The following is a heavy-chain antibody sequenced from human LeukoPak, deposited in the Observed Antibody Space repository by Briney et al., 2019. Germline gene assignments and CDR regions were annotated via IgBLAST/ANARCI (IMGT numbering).Heavy chain of an antibody. V-gene: IGHV3-21*01. J-gene: IGHJ4*02. CDR2: ITGSSSYI. CDR3: VRLRRNSDTSGFYYYYDF. D-gene: IGHD3-22*01. Sequence: PGGSLRLSCAASGFTFSTYTMNWVRQAPGKGLEWVSSITGSSSYIFSADSLKGRFAISRDNAKNSLYLQMNSLRAEDTAVYYCVRLRRNSDTSGFYYYYDFWGQGTLVTASS. CDR1: GFTFSTYT.